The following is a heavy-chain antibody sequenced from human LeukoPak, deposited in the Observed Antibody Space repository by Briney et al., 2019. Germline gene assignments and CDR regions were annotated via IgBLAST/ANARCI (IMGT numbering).Heavy chain of an antibody. D-gene: IGHD2-2*02. CDR1: GYTFTSYY. Sequence: GASVKVSCKASGYTFTSYYMHWVRQAPGQGLEWRGIINPSGGSTSYAQKFQGRVTMARDTSTSTVYMELSSLRSEDTAVYYCARDGWCSSTSCDINYYYGMDVWGQGTTVTVSS. V-gene: IGHV1-46*01. CDR3: ARDGWCSSTSCDINYYYGMDV. CDR2: INPSGGST. J-gene: IGHJ6*02.